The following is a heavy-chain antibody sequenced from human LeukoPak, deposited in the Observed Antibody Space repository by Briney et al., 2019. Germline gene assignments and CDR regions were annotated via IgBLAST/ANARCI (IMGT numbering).Heavy chain of an antibody. CDR1: GFTFDDYG. V-gene: IGHV3-20*04. J-gene: IGHJ4*02. CDR2: INWNGGST. D-gene: IGHD6-19*01. Sequence: GGSLRLSCAASGFTFDDYGMSWDRPAPGKGLEWVSGINWNGGSTGYTDSVKGRFTISRDTAKNSLYLQMNSLRAEDTALYYCARLSGPGSGWTTLDYWGQGTLVTVSS. CDR3: ARLSGPGSGWTTLDY.